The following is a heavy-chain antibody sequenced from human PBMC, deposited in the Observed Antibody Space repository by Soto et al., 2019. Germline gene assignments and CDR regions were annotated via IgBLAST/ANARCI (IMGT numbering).Heavy chain of an antibody. J-gene: IGHJ4*02. CDR2: IIPIFGTA. CDR1: GGTFSSYA. CDR3: ARGFGEMATNERYFDY. D-gene: IGHD3-10*01. V-gene: IGHV1-69*13. Sequence: ASVKVSCKASGGTFSSYAISWVRQAPGQGLEWMGGIIPIFGTANYAQKFQGRVTITADESTSTAYMELSSLGSEDTAVYYCARGFGEMATNERYFDYWGQGTLVTVSS.